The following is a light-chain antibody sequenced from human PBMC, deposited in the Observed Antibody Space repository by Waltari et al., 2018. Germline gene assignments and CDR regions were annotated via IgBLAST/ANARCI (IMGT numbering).Light chain of an antibody. Sequence: EIVLTQSPGTLSLSPVERASLSCRTSQNIRSNCLAWYQQKPGQAPRPLIYDASTRATGIPDRFSGSGSGTDFTLTISRLEPEDFAVYYCQQYGSSPFIFGPGTKVDIK. CDR3: QQYGSSPFI. J-gene: IGKJ3*01. CDR2: DAS. V-gene: IGKV3-20*01. CDR1: QNIRSNC.